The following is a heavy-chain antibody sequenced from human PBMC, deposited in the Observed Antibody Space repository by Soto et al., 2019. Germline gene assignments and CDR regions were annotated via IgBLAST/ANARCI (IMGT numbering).Heavy chain of an antibody. CDR2: ISSSSSTI. V-gene: IGHV3-48*01. CDR3: ARDITGYDILTGYYIPDAFDI. D-gene: IGHD3-9*01. CDR1: GFTFSSYS. J-gene: IGHJ3*02. Sequence: GGSLRLSCAASGFTFSSYSMNWVRQAPGKGLEWVSYISSSSSTIYYADSVKGRFTISRDNAKNSLYLQMNSLRAEDTAVYYCARDITGYDILTGYYIPDAFDIWGQGTMVTVSS.